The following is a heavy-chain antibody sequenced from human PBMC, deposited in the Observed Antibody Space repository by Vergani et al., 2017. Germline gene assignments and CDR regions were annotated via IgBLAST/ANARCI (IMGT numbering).Heavy chain of an antibody. V-gene: IGHV3-7*03. D-gene: IGHD3-10*01. CDR2: IKQDGSEK. Sequence: EVQLVESGGGLVQPGGSLRLSCAASGFTFSSYWMSWVRQAPGKGLEWVANIKQDGSEKYYVDSVKGRFTISRDNAKNSLYLQMNSLRAEDTAVYYCARAPQTGPYYYYYYGMDVWGQGTTVTVSS. J-gene: IGHJ6*02. CDR3: ARAPQTGPYYYYYYGMDV. CDR1: GFTFSSYW.